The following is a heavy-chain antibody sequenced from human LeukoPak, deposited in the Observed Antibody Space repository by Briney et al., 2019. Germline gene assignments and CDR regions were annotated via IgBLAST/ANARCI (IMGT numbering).Heavy chain of an antibody. V-gene: IGHV3-7*01. CDR1: VFAFNPYC. CDR2: INEDGSEK. J-gene: IGHJ4*02. CDR3: VREYFYNSSGYRALRY. D-gene: IGHD3-22*01. Sequence: GGSLTLSCAASVFAFNPYCMNWIRQAPGEGRDWVANINEDGSEKSYVDSVVGRFTISRDNAKNSLSLQMNSLRAEDTAVYFCVREYFYNSSGYRALRYWGQGTLVTVSS.